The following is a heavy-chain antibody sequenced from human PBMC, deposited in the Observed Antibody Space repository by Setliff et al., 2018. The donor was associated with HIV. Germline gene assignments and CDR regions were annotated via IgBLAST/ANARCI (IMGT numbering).Heavy chain of an antibody. CDR1: GYTFTSYA. CDR2: INTNSGNP. Sequence: ASVKVSCKASGYTFTSYALNWVRQAPGQGLEWMGWINTNSGNPMSAQGFSGRFVFPLDTSVSTAYLQISSLKAEDTAVYYCARDLFALEIGGGWAVDYWGQGTLVTVSS. J-gene: IGHJ4*02. D-gene: IGHD3-10*01. CDR3: ARDLFALEIGGGWAVDY. V-gene: IGHV7-4-1*02.